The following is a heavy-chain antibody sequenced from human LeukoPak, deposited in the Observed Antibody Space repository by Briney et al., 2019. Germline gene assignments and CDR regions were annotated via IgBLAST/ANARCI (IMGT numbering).Heavy chain of an antibody. D-gene: IGHD1/OR15-1a*01. Sequence: PGGSLRLSCAASGFTFSTYAMTWVRQAPGKGLEWVSAISGSGDSTYYADSVKGRFTISRDNSENTSYLQMNSLRAEDTAVYFCAKDRTTNWGQGTLVTVSS. CDR1: GFTFSTYA. CDR3: AKDRTTN. CDR2: ISGSGDST. V-gene: IGHV3-23*01. J-gene: IGHJ4*02.